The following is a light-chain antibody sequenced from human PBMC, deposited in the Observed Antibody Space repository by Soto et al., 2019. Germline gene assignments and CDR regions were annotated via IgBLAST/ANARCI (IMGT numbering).Light chain of an antibody. J-gene: IGLJ1*01. CDR2: EVT. CDR3: SSYTGDRDTYV. V-gene: IGLV2-8*01. CDR1: SSDVGSYNF. Sequence: QSVLTQPPSASGSPGQSVTISCTGTSSDVGSYNFVSWYQQHPGKAPKLLIYEVTKRPSGVPDRFSGSKSANTASLTVSGLQAEDEAEYFCSSYTGDRDTYVFGTGTKVTVL.